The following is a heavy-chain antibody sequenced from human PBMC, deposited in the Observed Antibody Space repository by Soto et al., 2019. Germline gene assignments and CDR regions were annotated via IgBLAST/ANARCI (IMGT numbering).Heavy chain of an antibody. V-gene: IGHV3-23*01. Sequence: GGSLRLSCAASGFTFSSYAMGWVRQAPGKGLEWVSAISGSGGSTYYADSVKGRFTISRDNSKNTLYLQMNSLRAEDTAVYYCAKDRVYSSSWYYFDYWGQGTLVTVSS. CDR1: GFTFSSYA. CDR2: ISGSGGST. D-gene: IGHD6-13*01. J-gene: IGHJ4*02. CDR3: AKDRVYSSSWYYFDY.